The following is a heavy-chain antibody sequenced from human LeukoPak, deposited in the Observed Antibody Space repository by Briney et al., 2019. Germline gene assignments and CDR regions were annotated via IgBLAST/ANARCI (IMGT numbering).Heavy chain of an antibody. J-gene: IGHJ4*02. V-gene: IGHV3-72*01. CDR3: SRNLGD. CDR2: ISNKVNSYTT. Sequence: TGGSLRLSCAASGFKFSDHHMNWVRQAPGKGLEWVGRISNKVNSYTTQFAASVKGRFTISRDDSKNSLYLQMNSLNIEDTAMYYCSRNLGDWGQGTLVTVSS. CDR1: GFKFSDHH.